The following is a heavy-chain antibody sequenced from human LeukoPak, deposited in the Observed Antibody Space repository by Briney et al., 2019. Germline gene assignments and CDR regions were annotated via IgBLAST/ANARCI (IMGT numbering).Heavy chain of an antibody. CDR1: GFTFSSYA. J-gene: IGHJ4*02. CDR2: ISYDGSNK. CDR3: ARPRVVPAAREDY. V-gene: IGHV3-30-3*01. Sequence: GGSLRLSCAASGFTFSSYAMHWVRQAPGKGLEWVAVISYDGSNKYYADSVKGRFTISRDNSKNTLYLQMNSLRAEDTAVYYCARPRVVPAAREDYWGQGTLVTVSS. D-gene: IGHD2-2*01.